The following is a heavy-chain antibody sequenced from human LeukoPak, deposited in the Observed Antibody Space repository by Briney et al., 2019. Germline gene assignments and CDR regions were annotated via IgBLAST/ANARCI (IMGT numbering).Heavy chain of an antibody. CDR3: ARGTTGTASTDY. Sequence: GGSLRLSCAASGFTFDDYDMSWVRQAPGKGLEWVSGISWNGGRTGYADSVKGRFTISRDNARNSLFLQMNSLRVEDTAFYYCARGTTGTASTDYWGQGTLVTVSS. V-gene: IGHV3-20*04. CDR2: ISWNGGRT. J-gene: IGHJ4*02. D-gene: IGHD1-1*01. CDR1: GFTFDDYD.